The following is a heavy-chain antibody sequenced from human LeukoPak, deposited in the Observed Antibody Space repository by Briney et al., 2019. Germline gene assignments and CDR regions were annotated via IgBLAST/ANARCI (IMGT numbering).Heavy chain of an antibody. CDR3: AADSSYYYYYGMDV. V-gene: IGHV1-69*13. CDR1: GGTFSSYA. J-gene: IGHJ6*02. CDR2: IIPIFGTA. Sequence: GASVKVSCKASGGTFSSYAISWVRQAPGQGLEWMGGIIPIFGTANYAQKFQGRVTITADESTSTAYMELSSLRSEDTAVYYCAADSSYYYYYGMDVWGQGTTVTVSS.